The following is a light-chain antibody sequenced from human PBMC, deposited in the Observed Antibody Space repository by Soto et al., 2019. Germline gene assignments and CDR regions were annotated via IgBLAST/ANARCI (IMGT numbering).Light chain of an antibody. V-gene: IGKV1-5*01. CDR3: QQRFDWPKIT. CDR2: DAS. CDR1: QSISSW. Sequence: DIQMTHSPSTLSASVGDRVTITCRASQSISSWLAWYQQKPGKAPKLLIYDASSLESGVPSRFSGSGSGTDFTLTISSLEPEDFGVFYCQQRFDWPKITFGQGTRLEIK. J-gene: IGKJ5*01.